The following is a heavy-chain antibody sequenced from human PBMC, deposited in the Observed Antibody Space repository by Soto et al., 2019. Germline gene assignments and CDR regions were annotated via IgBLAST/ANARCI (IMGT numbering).Heavy chain of an antibody. CDR2: INPASQLR. CDR3: ARMKLARLDH. Sequence: VQLLQSGTEVKRPGSSVKVSCRASGVSFNNYGFAWVRQAPGRGLEWVGKINPASQLRNYQQSLQGRVTITADTSTRTAYMELTGLTSEDTAVYYCARMKLARLDHWGQGTLVTVSS. J-gene: IGHJ4*02. CDR1: GVSFNNYG. V-gene: IGHV1-69*09.